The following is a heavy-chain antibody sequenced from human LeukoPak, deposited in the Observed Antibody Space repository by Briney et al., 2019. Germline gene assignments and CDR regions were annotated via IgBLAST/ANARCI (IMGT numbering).Heavy chain of an antibody. V-gene: IGHV1-2*02. CDR2: INPNGGGT. D-gene: IGHD5-18*01. CDR3: ASGGYSYGRNQFDY. Sequence: ASVKVSCKASGYTFTGYYMHWVRQAPGQGLEWMGWINPNGGGTNYAQKFQGRVTMTRDTSISTAYMELSRLRSDDTAVYYCASGGYSYGRNQFDYWGQGTLVTVSS. CDR1: GYTFTGYY. J-gene: IGHJ4*02.